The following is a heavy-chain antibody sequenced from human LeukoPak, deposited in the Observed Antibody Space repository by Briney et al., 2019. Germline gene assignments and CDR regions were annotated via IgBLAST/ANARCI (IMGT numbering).Heavy chain of an antibody. CDR3: AKMKGHPRYKYYMDV. Sequence: GGSLRLSCAASGFTFNGFAMSWVRRTPGKGLEWVSGISGSGDNTLYADSVKGRFTISRDNSKNTLYLEMNSVRAEDTAIYYCAKMKGHPRYKYYMDVWGQGTTVTVSS. D-gene: IGHD3-16*02. J-gene: IGHJ6*01. CDR1: GFTFNGFA. V-gene: IGHV3-23*01. CDR2: ISGSGDNT.